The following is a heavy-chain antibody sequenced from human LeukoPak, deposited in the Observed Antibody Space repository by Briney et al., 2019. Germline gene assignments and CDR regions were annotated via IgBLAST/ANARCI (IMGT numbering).Heavy chain of an antibody. Sequence: LRLSCAASGFSFTSCAVNGVRQSPGRAREGVSYISGSGGVTYYADSVKGRFTISRDNSKNTLYLQMNSLSAAETAVYYCAKDRYGDYSFDYWGQGTLVTVSS. CDR1: GFSFTSCA. CDR2: ISGSGGVT. D-gene: IGHD4-17*01. J-gene: IGHJ4*02. CDR3: AKDRYGDYSFDY. V-gene: IGHV3-23*01.